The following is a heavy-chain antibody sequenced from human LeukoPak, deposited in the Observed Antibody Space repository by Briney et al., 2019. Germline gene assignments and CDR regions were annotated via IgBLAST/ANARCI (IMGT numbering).Heavy chain of an antibody. D-gene: IGHD3-22*01. CDR3: ARDWDYYDSSGHDAFDI. J-gene: IGHJ3*02. Sequence: ASVKVSCKASGYTFTSYYMHWVRQAPGQGLEWMGIINPSGGSTNYAQKFQGRVTITADESTSTAYMELSSLRSEDTAVYYCARDWDYYDSSGHDAFDIWGQGTMVTVSS. CDR1: GYTFTSYY. CDR2: INPSGGST. V-gene: IGHV1-46*01.